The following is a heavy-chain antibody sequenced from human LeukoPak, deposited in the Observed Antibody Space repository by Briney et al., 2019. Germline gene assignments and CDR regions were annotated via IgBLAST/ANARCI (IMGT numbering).Heavy chain of an antibody. CDR2: VSAYNGKT. Sequence: ASVRVSCKASGYTFTTSYINWVRQAPGQGLEWMGWVSAYNGKTSYAQKFQGRVTMTTDSSTNTACMDLTSLRSDDTAVYYCARGGTYYPCIDYWGQGTQVTVSS. D-gene: IGHD1-26*01. J-gene: IGHJ4*02. CDR1: GYTFTTSY. CDR3: ARGGTYYPCIDY. V-gene: IGHV1-18*01.